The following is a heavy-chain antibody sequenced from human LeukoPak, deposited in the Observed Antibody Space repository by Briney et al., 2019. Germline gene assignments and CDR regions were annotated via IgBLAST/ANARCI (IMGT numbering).Heavy chain of an antibody. CDR1: GFTSDDYA. CDR2: ISWNRGSI. J-gene: IGHJ6*02. V-gene: IGHV3-9*02. D-gene: IGHD2-15*01. CDR3: AKDKGAVGAYGMDV. Sequence: GGSLRLSCAASGFTSDDYAMHWVRQAPGKGLEWVSGISWNRGSIGYADSVKGRFTISRDNAKNSLYLQMNSLRAEDTALYYCAKDKGAVGAYGMDVWGQGTTVTVSS.